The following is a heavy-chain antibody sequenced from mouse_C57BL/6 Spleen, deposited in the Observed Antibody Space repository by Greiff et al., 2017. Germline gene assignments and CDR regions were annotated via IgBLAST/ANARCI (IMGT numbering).Heavy chain of an antibody. Sequence: EVQLQQSGPELVKPGASVKISCKASGYTFTDYYMNWVKQSHGKSLEWIGDINPNNGGTSYNQKFKGKATLTVDKSSSTAYMELRSLTSEDSAVYYCAREGIYNGNYAYFDVWGTGTTGTVSS. CDR2: INPNNGGT. D-gene: IGHD2-1*01. CDR3: AREGIYNGNYAYFDV. J-gene: IGHJ1*03. V-gene: IGHV1-26*01. CDR1: GYTFTDYY.